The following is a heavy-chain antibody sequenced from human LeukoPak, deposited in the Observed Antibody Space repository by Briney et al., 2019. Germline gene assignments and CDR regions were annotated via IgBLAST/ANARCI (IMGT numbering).Heavy chain of an antibody. CDR3: ARREQQLGFDY. V-gene: IGHV4-34*01. J-gene: IGHJ4*02. Sequence: SETLSLTCAVYGGSFSGYYWSWIRQPPGKGLEWIGEINHSGSTNYNPSLKSRVTISVDTSKNQFSLKLSSVTAADTAVYYCARREQQLGFDYWGQGTLVTVSS. D-gene: IGHD6-13*01. CDR1: GGSFSGYY. CDR2: INHSGST.